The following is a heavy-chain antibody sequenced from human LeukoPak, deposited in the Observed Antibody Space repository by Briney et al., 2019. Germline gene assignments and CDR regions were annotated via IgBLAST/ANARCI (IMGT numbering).Heavy chain of an antibody. CDR3: ARDELLTAMVTGRTYYYYMDV. CDR2: IIPIFGTA. V-gene: IGHV1-69*06. CDR1: GGTFSSYS. J-gene: IGHJ6*03. D-gene: IGHD5-18*01. Sequence: ASVKVSCKASGGTFSSYSITWVRQAPGQGLEWMGGIIPIFGTANYAQKFQGRVTITADKSTSTAYMELSSLRSEDTAVYYCARDELLTAMVTGRTYYYYMDVWGKGTTVTVSS.